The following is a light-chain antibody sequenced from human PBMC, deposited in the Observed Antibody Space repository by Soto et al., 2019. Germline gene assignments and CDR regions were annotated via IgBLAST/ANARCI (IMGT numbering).Light chain of an antibody. CDR2: DAS. V-gene: IGKV3-11*01. Sequence: EIGLTQSPATLSLSPGERATLSCGARQSVISSLAWYQQKPGQAPRLLIYDASNRATGIPARFSGSGSGTDFTLTIRSLEPEDFAVYSCQQSSNWPRTFGQGTKV. CDR3: QQSSNWPRT. CDR1: QSVISS. J-gene: IGKJ1*01.